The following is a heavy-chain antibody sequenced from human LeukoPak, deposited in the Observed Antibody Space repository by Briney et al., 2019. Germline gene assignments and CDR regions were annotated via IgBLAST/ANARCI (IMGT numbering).Heavy chain of an antibody. V-gene: IGHV4-39*07. CDR2: IYDSGRT. CDR1: GGSIINSLHY. Sequence: SETLSLTCVVSGGSIINSLHYWGWIRQPPGKGLEWIGSIYDSGRTYYNPSLKGRVTITVDTSENHFSLKLTSVTAADTAVYYCARAPWYDDSGGPRGWLDAWGQGMLVIVSS. CDR3: ARAPWYDDSGGPRGWLDA. J-gene: IGHJ5*02. D-gene: IGHD3-22*01.